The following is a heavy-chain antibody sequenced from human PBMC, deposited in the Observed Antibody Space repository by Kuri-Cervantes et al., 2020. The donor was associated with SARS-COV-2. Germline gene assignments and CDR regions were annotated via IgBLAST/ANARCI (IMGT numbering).Heavy chain of an antibody. D-gene: IGHD6-6*01. CDR3: AKDIWSSSSGPLDY. CDR2: ISWDGGST. V-gene: IGHV3-43*01. J-gene: IGHJ4*02. CDR1: GFTFSSYT. Sequence: GASLKISCAASGFTFSSYTMHWVRQAPGKGLEWVSLISWDGGSTYYADSVKGRFTISRGNSKNSLYLQMNSLRTEDTALYYCAKDIWSSSSGPLDYWGQGTLVTVSS.